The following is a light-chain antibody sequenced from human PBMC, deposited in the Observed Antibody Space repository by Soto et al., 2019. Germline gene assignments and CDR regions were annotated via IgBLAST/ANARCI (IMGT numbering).Light chain of an antibody. CDR2: GAS. CDR1: QSVSSSY. J-gene: IGKJ3*01. CDR3: QQYGSSRLFT. V-gene: IGKV3-20*01. Sequence: EMVLTQSPGTLSLSPGERATLSYRASQSVSSSYLSWYQQKPGQAPRPLIFGASSRATGIPDRFSGSGSGTDFTLTISRLEPEDFAVYYYQQYGSSRLFTFGPGNKVDIK.